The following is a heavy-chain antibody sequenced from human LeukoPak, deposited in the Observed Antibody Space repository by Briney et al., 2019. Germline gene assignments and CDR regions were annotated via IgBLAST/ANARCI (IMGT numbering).Heavy chain of an antibody. CDR1: GGSISSYY. Sequence: SETLSPTCTVSGGSISSYYWSWIRQPPGKGLEWIGYIYYSGSTNYNPSLKSRVTISVDTSKNQFSLKLSSVTAADTAVYYCARDKAGYDSSGFPFGYYYMDVWGKGTTVTVSS. CDR3: ARDKAGYDSSGFPFGYYYMDV. V-gene: IGHV4-59*01. J-gene: IGHJ6*03. CDR2: IYYSGST. D-gene: IGHD3-22*01.